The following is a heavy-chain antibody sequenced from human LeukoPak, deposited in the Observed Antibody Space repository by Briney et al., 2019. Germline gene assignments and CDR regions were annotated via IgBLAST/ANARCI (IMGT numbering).Heavy chain of an antibody. CDR1: RFTFSNYA. J-gene: IGHJ5*02. V-gene: IGHV3-23*01. Sequence: GGSLRLSCAASRFTFSNYAMNWVRQAPGKGLEWVSAISGSGGATYYADSVKGRFTISRDNSKNRLYLQMNSLRAEETAVYYFAKSFGDYGGTWNTRNWFDPGGQGTLVTVSS. CDR2: ISGSGGAT. D-gene: IGHD1/OR15-1a*01. CDR3: AKSFGDYGGTWNTRNWFDP.